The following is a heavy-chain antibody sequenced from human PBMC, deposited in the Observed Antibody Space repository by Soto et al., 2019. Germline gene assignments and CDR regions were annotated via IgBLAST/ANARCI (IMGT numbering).Heavy chain of an antibody. Sequence: SGPTLVNPTHTLTLTCTFSGFSLSTSGVGVGWIRQPPGKALECLAVIFWNDDKRYSPSLKTRLTITKDTSKNQVVLTLTNMDPVDTATYYCAHRRGSSSTGGAFDIWGQGTMVTVSS. CDR3: AHRRGSSSTGGAFDI. CDR2: IFWNDDK. CDR1: GFSLSTSGVG. V-gene: IGHV2-5*01. D-gene: IGHD6-13*01. J-gene: IGHJ3*02.